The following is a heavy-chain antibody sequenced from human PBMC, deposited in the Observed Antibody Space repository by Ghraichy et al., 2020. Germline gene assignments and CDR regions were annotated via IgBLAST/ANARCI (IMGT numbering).Heavy chain of an antibody. J-gene: IGHJ3*02. CDR3: ARGNWNALGEAFDI. V-gene: IGHV4-39*07. CDR2: IYYSGST. CDR1: GGSISSSSYY. Sequence: ESLNISCTVSGGSISSSSYYWGWIRQPPGKGLEWIGSIYYSGSTYYNPSLKSRVTISVDTSKNQFSLKLSSVTAADTAVYYCARGNWNALGEAFDIWGQGTMVTVSS. D-gene: IGHD1-1*01.